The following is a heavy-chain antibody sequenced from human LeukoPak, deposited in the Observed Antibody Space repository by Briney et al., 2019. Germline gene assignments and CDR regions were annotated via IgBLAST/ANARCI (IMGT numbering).Heavy chain of an antibody. J-gene: IGHJ4*02. Sequence: TGASLRLSRAASGFTFNSYGMSWVRQAPGKGLEWVSVISGSGGSTYYADSVKGRFTISRDNSKNRLYLQMNSLRAEDTAVYYCARERAGIWDSFDYWGQGTLVTVSS. CDR3: ARERAGIWDSFDY. D-gene: IGHD3-10*01. CDR1: GFTFNSYG. V-gene: IGHV3-23*01. CDR2: ISGSGGST.